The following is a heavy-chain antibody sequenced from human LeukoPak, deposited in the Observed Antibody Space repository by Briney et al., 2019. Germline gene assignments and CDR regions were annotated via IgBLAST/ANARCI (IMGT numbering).Heavy chain of an antibody. Sequence: SPPTLLPPTLPLTLTCTFSGSSLGTRGVGVGWIRQPPAQALEWLGFMYWDDAKPYSRSLKSRLTITKDTSKTQLVLTMTNRDPVDTATYYGAHFTYGYFDYRGQGTLVTVSS. CDR1: GSSLGTRGVG. D-gene: IGHD5-18*01. J-gene: IGHJ4*02. CDR2: MYWDDAK. V-gene: IGHV2-5*02. CDR3: AHFTYGYFDY.